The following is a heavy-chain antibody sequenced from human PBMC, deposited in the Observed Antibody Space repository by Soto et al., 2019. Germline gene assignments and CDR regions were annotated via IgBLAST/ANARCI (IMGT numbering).Heavy chain of an antibody. D-gene: IGHD2-2*02. J-gene: IGHJ4*02. V-gene: IGHV4-31*03. CDR1: GGSISSGGYY. Sequence: QVQLQESGPGLVKPSQTLSLTCTVSGGSISSGGYYWSWIRQHPGKGLEWIGYIYYSGSTYYNPCLKSRVTISVDTSKNQFSLKLSSVTAADTAVSYCARGPTVPAAIYVDYWGQGTLVTVSS. CDR2: IYYSGST. CDR3: ARGPTVPAAIYVDY.